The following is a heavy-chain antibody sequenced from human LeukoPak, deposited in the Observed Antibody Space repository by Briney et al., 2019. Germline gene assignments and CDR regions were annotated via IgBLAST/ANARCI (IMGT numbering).Heavy chain of an antibody. CDR3: AREMRSPRGGFDY. CDR1: SGSISSTSYY. Sequence: SETLSLTCTVSSGSISSTSYYWGWIRQPPGMGLEWIGSTYYSGSTYYNPSLKSRVTISVDTSKSQFSLKLSSVTAADTAVYYCAREMRSPRGGFDYWDQGTLVTVSS. D-gene: IGHD3-10*01. J-gene: IGHJ4*02. V-gene: IGHV4-39*07. CDR2: TYYSGST.